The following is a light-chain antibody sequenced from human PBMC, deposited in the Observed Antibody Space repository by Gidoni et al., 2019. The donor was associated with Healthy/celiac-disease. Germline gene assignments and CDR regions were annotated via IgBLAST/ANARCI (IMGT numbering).Light chain of an antibody. CDR2: GAT. V-gene: IGKV3-20*01. Sequence: EIDLTQTPGTLSLSPGESATLPCRASQSVSSNYLAWYQQKPGQAPRLLIYGATSRATGIPHRFSGSGSGTDFTLTISRLEPEDFAVYYCQQYGSSPRTFGPGTKVDIK. CDR1: QSVSSNY. CDR3: QQYGSSPRT. J-gene: IGKJ3*01.